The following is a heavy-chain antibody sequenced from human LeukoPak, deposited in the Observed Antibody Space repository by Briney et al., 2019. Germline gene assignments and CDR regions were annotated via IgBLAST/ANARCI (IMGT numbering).Heavy chain of an antibody. CDR1: GFTFSSYG. D-gene: IGHD3-22*01. V-gene: IGHV3-30*02. Sequence: GGSLRLSCAASGFTFSSYGMHWVRQAPGKGLEWVAFIRYDGSNKCYADSVKGRFTISRDNSKNTPYLQMNSLRAEDTAVYYCAKEKGVVVVINPFDYWGQGTLVTVSS. CDR2: IRYDGSNK. CDR3: AKEKGVVVVINPFDY. J-gene: IGHJ4*02.